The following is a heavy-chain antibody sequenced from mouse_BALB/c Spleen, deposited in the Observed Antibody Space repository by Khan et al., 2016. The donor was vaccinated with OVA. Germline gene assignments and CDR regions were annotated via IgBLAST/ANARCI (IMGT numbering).Heavy chain of an antibody. CDR1: GYSFRSYW. Sequence: VQLQESGAELMQPGASVKISCKATGYSFRSYWMEWVKQRPGHGLEWIGEILPGTGNTNYTEQFKGTATSTAAPSSNTAYIQLSSLTADDSAVYYCVRPNYADYWGQGTTLTVSS. CDR2: ILPGTGNT. CDR3: VRPNYADY. J-gene: IGHJ2*01. V-gene: IGHV1-9*01.